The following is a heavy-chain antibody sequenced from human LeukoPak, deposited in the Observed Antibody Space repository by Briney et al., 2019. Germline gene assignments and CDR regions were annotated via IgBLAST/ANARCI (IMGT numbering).Heavy chain of an antibody. D-gene: IGHD6-6*01. Sequence: GGSLRLSCAASGFTFSSYAMSGVRQAPGRGLEWVSAISGSGGSTYYADSVKGRFTISRDNSKNTLYLQMNSLRAEDTAVYYCAKVSREYSSSSGFVDYWGQGTLVTVSS. CDR1: GFTFSSYA. J-gene: IGHJ4*02. V-gene: IGHV3-23*01. CDR2: ISGSGGST. CDR3: AKVSREYSSSSGFVDY.